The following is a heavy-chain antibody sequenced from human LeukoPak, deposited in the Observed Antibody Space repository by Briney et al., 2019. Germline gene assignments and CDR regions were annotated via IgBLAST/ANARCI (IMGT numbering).Heavy chain of an antibody. J-gene: IGHJ4*02. CDR1: GFTFSSYW. CDR3: ARALGYSYGYGIY. D-gene: IGHD5-18*01. CDR2: INGDESTI. V-gene: IGHV3-74*01. Sequence: GGSLRLSCAASGFTFSSYWMHWVRHAPGKGLEWVSHINGDESTINYADSVKGRFSVSRDNAKNTLYLQMNSLRAEDSAVYYCARALGYSYGYGIYWGQGTLVTVSS.